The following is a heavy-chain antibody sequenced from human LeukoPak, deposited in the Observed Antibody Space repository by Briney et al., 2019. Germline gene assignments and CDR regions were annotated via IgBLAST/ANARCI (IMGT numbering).Heavy chain of an antibody. D-gene: IGHD6-6*01. CDR1: GFNLNSYA. J-gene: IGHJ4*02. CDR2: IRHDEANS. CDR3: AKEYTPSSPLGELDS. V-gene: IGHV3-30*02. Sequence: PAGGSLRLSCAVSGFNLNSYAMPWVRQAPGKGLEWVAVIRHDEANSFYADSVQGRFTISRDTSKKLLYLQMNSLRVEDTAVYYCAKEYTPSSPLGELDSWGQGTL.